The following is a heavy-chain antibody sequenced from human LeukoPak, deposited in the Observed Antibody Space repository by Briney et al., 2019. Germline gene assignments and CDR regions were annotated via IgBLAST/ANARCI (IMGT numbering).Heavy chain of an antibody. J-gene: IGHJ4*02. V-gene: IGHV1-69*05. D-gene: IGHD5-18*01. CDR3: ARALRGYSYGHNDY. CDR2: IIPIFGTA. Sequence: VASVKVSCKASGGTFSSYAISWVRQAPGQGLEWMGRIIPIFGTANYTQKFQGRVTITTDESTSTAYMELSSLRSEDTAVYYCARALRGYSYGHNDYWGQGTLVTVSS. CDR1: GGTFSSYA.